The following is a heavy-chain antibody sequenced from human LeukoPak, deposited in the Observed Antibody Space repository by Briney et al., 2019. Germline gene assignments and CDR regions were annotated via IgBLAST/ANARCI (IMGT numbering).Heavy chain of an antibody. D-gene: IGHD6-13*01. J-gene: IGHJ5*02. CDR1: GGTFSSYA. CDR2: IIPIFGTA. CDR3: ARLYSSSWYNWFDP. Sequence: GASVKVSCKASGGTFSSYAISWVRQAPGQGLEWMGGIIPIFGTANYAQKFQGGVTITTDESTSTAYMELSSLRSEDTAVHYCARLYSSSWYNWFDPWGQGTLVTVSS. V-gene: IGHV1-69*05.